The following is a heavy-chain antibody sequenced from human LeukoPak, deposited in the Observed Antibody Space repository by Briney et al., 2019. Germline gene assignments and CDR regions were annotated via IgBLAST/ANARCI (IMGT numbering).Heavy chain of an antibody. CDR3: SRESGPFSPFGF. CDR1: GGSFSGYH. J-gene: IGHJ4*02. CDR2: ISLRGLT. Sequence: PSETLSLTCAVYGGSFSGYHWSWIRQPPGQGLEWIGEISLRGLTNYNPSLRSRLTMSLDESKNQVTLNLTSVTAADTAVYYCSRESGPFSPFGFWGQGTLVSVHS. D-gene: IGHD1-26*01. V-gene: IGHV4-34*01.